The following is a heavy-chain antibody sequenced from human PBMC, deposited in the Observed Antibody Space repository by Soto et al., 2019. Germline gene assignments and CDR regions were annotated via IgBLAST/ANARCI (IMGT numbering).Heavy chain of an antibody. CDR3: ALFEKMDV. V-gene: IGHV3-9*01. CDR1: GFTFDDYA. D-gene: IGHD3-9*01. J-gene: IGHJ6*04. CDR2: ISWNSGSI. Sequence: EVQLVESGGGLVQPGRSLRLSCAASGFTFDDYAMHWVRQAPGKGLEWVSGISWNSGSIGYADSVKGRFTISRDNAKNSLYLQMNSLRGEDTALYYCALFEKMDVWGKGTTVTVSS.